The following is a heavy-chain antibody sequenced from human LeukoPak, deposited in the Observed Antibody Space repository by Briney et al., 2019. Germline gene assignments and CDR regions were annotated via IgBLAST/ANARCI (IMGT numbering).Heavy chain of an antibody. CDR2: IYYSGST. V-gene: IGHV4-59*01. CDR3: ARGGGLYEQQNFDY. D-gene: IGHD6-13*01. CDR1: GGSISSYY. J-gene: IGHJ4*02. Sequence: SETLSLTCTVSGGSISSYYWSWIRQPPGKGLEWIGYIYYSGSTNYNPSLKSRVTISVDTSKNQFSLKLSSVTAADTAVYYCARGGGLYEQQNFDYWGQGTLVTVSS.